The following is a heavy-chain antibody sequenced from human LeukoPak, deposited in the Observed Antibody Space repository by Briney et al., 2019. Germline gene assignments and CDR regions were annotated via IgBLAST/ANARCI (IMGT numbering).Heavy chain of an antibody. D-gene: IGHD2-2*01. Sequence: GGSLRLSCAASGFTFSSYAMSWVRQAPGKGLEWVSAISGSGGSTYYADSVKGRFTISRDNSKNTLYLQMNSLRAEDTAVYYCAKGDIVVVPALLSGDYWGQGTLVTVSS. J-gene: IGHJ4*02. V-gene: IGHV3-23*01. CDR2: ISGSGGST. CDR3: AKGDIVVVPALLSGDY. CDR1: GFTFSSYA.